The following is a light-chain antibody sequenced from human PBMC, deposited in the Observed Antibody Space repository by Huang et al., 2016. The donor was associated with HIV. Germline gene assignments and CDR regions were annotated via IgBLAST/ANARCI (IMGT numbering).Light chain of an antibody. Sequence: DIQMTQSPPSLSASQGVRVTLTCRASQDIGNFLAWFQQKPGGAPKLLRFGAATLHLGVPSRFTGRGSGIEFTLTITNLQPEDVATYYCQRYDTAPRAFGPGTKVDI. CDR1: QDIGNF. V-gene: IGKV1-27*01. CDR2: GAA. J-gene: IGKJ1*01. CDR3: QRYDTAPRA.